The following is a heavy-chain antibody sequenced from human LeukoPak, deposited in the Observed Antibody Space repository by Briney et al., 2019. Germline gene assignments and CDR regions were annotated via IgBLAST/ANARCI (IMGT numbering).Heavy chain of an antibody. CDR1: GFTFSTYA. CDR3: AKHSGNYYFDY. D-gene: IGHD1-26*01. J-gene: IGHJ4*02. CDR2: ISASGGRT. V-gene: IGHV3-23*01. Sequence: GGSLRLSCAASGFTFSTYAMTWVRQAPGTGLEWVSVISASGGRTYYADSVKGRFTISRDNSNNTLYLQMNSLRAEDTAVYYCAKHSGNYYFDYWGQGTLVTVSS.